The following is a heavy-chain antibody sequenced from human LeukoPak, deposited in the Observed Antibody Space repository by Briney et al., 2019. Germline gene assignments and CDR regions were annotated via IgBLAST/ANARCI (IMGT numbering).Heavy chain of an antibody. CDR2: IHYTGST. V-gene: IGHV4-59*01. Sequence: SETLSLTCTVSGGSISSYYWSWIRQSPGKGLECIGYIHYTGSTNYNPSLKSRVTISVETSKNQFSLKLKSVTAADAAVYYCARGGYYGSGNDFRFDPWGQGTLVTVSS. J-gene: IGHJ5*02. CDR1: GGSISSYY. D-gene: IGHD3-10*01. CDR3: ARGGYYGSGNDFRFDP.